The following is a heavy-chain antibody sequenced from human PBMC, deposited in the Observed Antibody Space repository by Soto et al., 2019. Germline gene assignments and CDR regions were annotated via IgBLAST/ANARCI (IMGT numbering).Heavy chain of an antibody. V-gene: IGHV1-2*04. CDR2: INPNSGGT. J-gene: IGHJ6*02. CDR3: ARGANYYGLGSYYMPGYYYYGMDV. Sequence: ASVKVSCKASGYTFTGYYMHWVRQAPGQGLEWMGWINPNSGGTNYAQKFQGWVTMTRDTSISTAYMELSRLRSDDTAVYYCARGANYYGLGSYYMPGYYYYGMDVWGQGTTVTVSS. D-gene: IGHD3-10*01. CDR1: GYTFTGYY.